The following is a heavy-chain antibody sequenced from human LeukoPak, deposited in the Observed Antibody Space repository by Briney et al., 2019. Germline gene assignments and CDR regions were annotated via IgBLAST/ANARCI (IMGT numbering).Heavy chain of an antibody. V-gene: IGHV3-69-1*01. D-gene: IGHD6-19*01. CDR2: ISSSSYI. CDR3: VAVAGTYDY. J-gene: IGHJ4*02. Sequence: GGSLRLSCAASGFTFRDYVISWVRQAPGKGLEWVSSISSSSYIYYADSVKGRFTISRDNAKNSLYLQMNSLRAEDTAVYYCVAVAGTYDYWGQGTLVTVSS. CDR1: GFTFRDYV.